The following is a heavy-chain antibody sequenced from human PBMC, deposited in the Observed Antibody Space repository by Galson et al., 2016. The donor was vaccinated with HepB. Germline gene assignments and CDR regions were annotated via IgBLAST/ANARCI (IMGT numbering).Heavy chain of an antibody. J-gene: IGHJ4*02. V-gene: IGHV3-9*01. CDR2: ISWNSGSI. Sequence: SLRLSCAASGFTLDHYAMHWVRQAPGKGLEWVSGISWNSGSIGYADSVKGRFTISRDNSKNTLYLQLNRLRAEDTAVYYCAKVPLGERKVTFGAVRRKKGITFFDHWGQGTLVTVSS. D-gene: IGHD3-16*01. CDR3: AKVPLGERKVTFGAVRRKKGITFFDH. CDR1: GFTLDHYA.